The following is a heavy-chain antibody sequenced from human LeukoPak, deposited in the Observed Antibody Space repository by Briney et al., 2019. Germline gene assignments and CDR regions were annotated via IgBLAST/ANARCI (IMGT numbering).Heavy chain of an antibody. CDR2: IYYTGTA. J-gene: IGHJ5*02. D-gene: IGHD1-1*01. CDR3: ARLGHYPNSRTRPNWFDP. V-gene: IGHV4-39*01. Sequence: SETLSLTCTVSGGSIRDTSYYWVWIRQPPGKELEWIGIIYYTGTAYYNPSLKSRVTISVDTSRDQFSLRLSSVTAADTAVYYCARLGHYPNSRTRPNWFDPWGKGTLVSVSS. CDR1: GGSIRDTSYY.